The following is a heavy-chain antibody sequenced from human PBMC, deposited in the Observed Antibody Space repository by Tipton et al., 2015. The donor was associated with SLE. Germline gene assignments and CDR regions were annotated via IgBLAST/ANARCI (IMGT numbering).Heavy chain of an antibody. Sequence: TLSLTCGVYGGSFSGYYWRWIRQPPGKGLEWIGYIDDSGNTDYTPSLKSRVTISVDTSKNQFSLKLSSVTAADTAVYYCASMIVVIPVEARRDGMDVWGQGTTVTVSS. CDR1: GGSFSGYY. V-gene: IGHV4-59*01. CDR3: ASMIVVIPVEARRDGMDV. D-gene: IGHD2-2*01. CDR2: IDDSGNT. J-gene: IGHJ6*02.